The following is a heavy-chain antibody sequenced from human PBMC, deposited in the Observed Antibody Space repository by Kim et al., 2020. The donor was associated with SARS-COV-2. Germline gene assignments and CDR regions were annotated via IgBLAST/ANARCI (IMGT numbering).Heavy chain of an antibody. Sequence: GGSLRLSCAASGFIFSNFWMSWVRQAPGKGLEWVASINQDESEIYYVDSVKGRFTASRDNAKNSLYLQMNSLRAEDTAVYFCTRFVWMIRGLVRSTFDHWGQGALVTVSS. CDR2: INQDESEI. D-gene: IGHD3-10*01. CDR1: GFIFSNFW. J-gene: IGHJ4*02. V-gene: IGHV3-7*01. CDR3: TRFVWMIRGLVRSTFDH.